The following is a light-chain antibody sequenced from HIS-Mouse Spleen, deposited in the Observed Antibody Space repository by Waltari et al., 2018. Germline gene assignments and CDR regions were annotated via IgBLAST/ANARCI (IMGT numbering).Light chain of an antibody. CDR2: GAS. V-gene: IGKV3-20*01. CDR3: QQYGSSPWT. J-gene: IGKJ1*01. Sequence: IVLTQSPGTLSLSPGDRATLSCRASQSVSSSYLAWYQQKPGPAPRLLIYGASSRATGIPDRFSGSGSGTDFTLTISRLEPEDFAVYYCQQYGSSPWTFGQGTKVEIK. CDR1: QSVSSSY.